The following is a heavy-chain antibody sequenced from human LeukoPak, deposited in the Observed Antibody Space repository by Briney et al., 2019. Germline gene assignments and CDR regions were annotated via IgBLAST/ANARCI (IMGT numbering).Heavy chain of an antibody. Sequence: GGSLRLSCAASGFTVGSNYMSWVRQAPGKGLEWVSVIYSGGSTYYADSVKGRFTISRDNSKNTLYLQMNSLRAEDTAVYYCARDRGDYDAFDIWGQGTMVTVSS. CDR3: ARDRGDYDAFDI. J-gene: IGHJ3*02. CDR1: GFTVGSNY. CDR2: IYSGGST. V-gene: IGHV3-53*01. D-gene: IGHD2-21*01.